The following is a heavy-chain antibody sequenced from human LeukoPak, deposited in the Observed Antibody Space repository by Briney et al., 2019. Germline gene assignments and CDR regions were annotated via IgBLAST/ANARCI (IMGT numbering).Heavy chain of an antibody. CDR3: ATDCSSTSCYQGDDY. CDR2: ISYDGSNK. J-gene: IGHJ4*02. V-gene: IGHV3-30-3*01. CDR1: GFTFSSYA. D-gene: IGHD2-2*01. Sequence: GRSLRLSCAASGFTFSSYAMHWVRQAPGKGLEWVAVISYDGSNKYYADSVKGRFTISRDNSKNTLYLQMNSLRAEDTAVYYRATDCSSTSCYQGDDYWGQGTLVTVSS.